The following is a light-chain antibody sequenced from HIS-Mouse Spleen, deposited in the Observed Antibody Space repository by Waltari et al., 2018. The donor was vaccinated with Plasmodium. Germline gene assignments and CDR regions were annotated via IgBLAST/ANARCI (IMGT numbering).Light chain of an antibody. Sequence: SYELTQPPSVSVSPGQTARITCSGDALPKKYAYWYQQKSGQAPVLVIYEDSKRPSGIPDRFSGSNSGNTATLTISGTQAMDEADYYCQAWDSSTVVFGGGTKLTVL. CDR3: QAWDSSTVV. CDR1: ALPKKY. V-gene: IGLV3-1*01. CDR2: EDS. J-gene: IGLJ2*01.